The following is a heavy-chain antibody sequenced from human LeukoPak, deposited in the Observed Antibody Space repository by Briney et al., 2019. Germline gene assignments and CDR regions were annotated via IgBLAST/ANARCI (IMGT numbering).Heavy chain of an antibody. J-gene: IGHJ3*02. CDR3: ARDSKSGSHRDDAFDI. D-gene: IGHD1-26*01. CDR2: INPSGGST. CDR1: GYTFTSYY. V-gene: IGHV1-46*01. Sequence: GASVKVSCKASGYTFTSYYMHWVRQAPGQGLEWMGIINPSGGSTSYAQKFQGRVTMTRDTSTSTVYMELSSLRSEDTAVYYCARDSKSGSHRDDAFDIWGQGTMVTVSS.